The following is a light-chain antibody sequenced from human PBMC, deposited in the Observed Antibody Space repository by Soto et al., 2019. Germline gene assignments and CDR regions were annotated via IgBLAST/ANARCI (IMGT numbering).Light chain of an antibody. Sequence: DIVMTQSPATLSVSPGERATLSCRASQSVNINLAWYQQKPGQAPRLLIFGASSRANGIQARFSGSGSGTEFTLTISNMQTEDFAVYYCKQYNKWQRTVGQGTQVDIK. CDR2: GAS. CDR1: QSVNIN. CDR3: KQYNKWQRT. J-gene: IGKJ1*01. V-gene: IGKV3-15*01.